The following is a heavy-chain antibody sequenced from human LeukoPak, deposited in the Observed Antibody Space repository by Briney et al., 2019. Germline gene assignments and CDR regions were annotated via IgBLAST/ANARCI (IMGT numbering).Heavy chain of an antibody. CDR2: IDYSGST. D-gene: IGHD4-11*01. Sequence: PSETLSLTCTVSGGSISSGGYYWSWIRQPAGKGLEWIGYIDYSGSTNYNPSLKSRITISVDTSKNQFSLKLSSVTAADTAVYYCARGKDSNYSYYYYYYYMDVWGKGTTVTVSS. CDR1: GGSISSGGYY. J-gene: IGHJ6*03. V-gene: IGHV4-61*10. CDR3: ARGKDSNYSYYYYYYYMDV.